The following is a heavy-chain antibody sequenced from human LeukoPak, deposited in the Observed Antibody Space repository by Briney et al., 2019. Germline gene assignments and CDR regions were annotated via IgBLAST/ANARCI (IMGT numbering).Heavy chain of an antibody. CDR3: VRELVPQSINSGYDSFHI. J-gene: IGHJ3*02. D-gene: IGHD5-12*01. CDR1: GFVFSTYE. Sequence: GGSLRLSCAASGFVFSTYEMDWVRQAPGKGLEWVSYISSSDGTTYYADSVKGRFTISRDNAKNSLSLQMNSLSAEDTAVYYCVRELVPQSINSGYDSFHIWGQGTTVTVSS. V-gene: IGHV3-48*03. CDR2: ISSSDGTT.